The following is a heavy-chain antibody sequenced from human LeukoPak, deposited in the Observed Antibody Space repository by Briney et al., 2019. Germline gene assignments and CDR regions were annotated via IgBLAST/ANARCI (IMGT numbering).Heavy chain of an antibody. CDR3: ARRSPAYCGGDCYLDY. CDR2: INPSGGST. CDR1: GYTFTNYY. V-gene: IGHV1-46*01. Sequence: GASVKVSCKASGYTFTNYYLFWVRPAPGQGLEWMGIINPSGGSTSYAQKFQGRVTMTRDTSTSTVYMELSSLTSEDTAVYYCARRSPAYCGGDCYLDYWGQGTLVTVSS. J-gene: IGHJ4*02. D-gene: IGHD2-21*02.